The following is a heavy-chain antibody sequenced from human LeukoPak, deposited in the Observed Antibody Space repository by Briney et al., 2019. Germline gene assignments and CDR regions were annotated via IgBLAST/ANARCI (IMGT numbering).Heavy chain of an antibody. D-gene: IGHD3-22*01. J-gene: IGHJ4*02. Sequence: GGSLRLSCAASGFTFSSYAMSWVRQAPGKGLEWVSAISGSGGSTYYADSVKGRFTISRDNSKNTLYLQMNSLRAEDTAVYYCATNPDYYDSSRSFDYWGQGTLVTASS. CDR3: ATNPDYYDSSRSFDY. CDR2: ISGSGGST. V-gene: IGHV3-23*01. CDR1: GFTFSSYA.